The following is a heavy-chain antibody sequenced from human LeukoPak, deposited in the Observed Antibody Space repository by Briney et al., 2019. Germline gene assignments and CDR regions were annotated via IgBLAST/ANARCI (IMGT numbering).Heavy chain of an antibody. CDR1: GFTFSSYW. Sequence: GGSLRLSCAASGFTFSSYWMHWVRHTPGNGLVWVSRIKGDGSSTSYADSVKGRFTISRDNAKNTLYLQMNSLRAEDTAGYYCARDGYSFGHDFDYWGQGTLVTVSS. J-gene: IGHJ4*02. CDR3: ARDGYSFGHDFDY. D-gene: IGHD5-18*01. CDR2: IKGDGSST. V-gene: IGHV3-74*01.